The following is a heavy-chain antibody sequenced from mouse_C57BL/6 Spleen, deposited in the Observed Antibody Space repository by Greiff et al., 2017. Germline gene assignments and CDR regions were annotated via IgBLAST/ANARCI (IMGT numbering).Heavy chain of an antibody. V-gene: IGHV1-80*01. CDR3: ARSGAPGYFDY. D-gene: IGHD3-2*02. CDR1: GYAFSSYW. Sequence: QLQQSGAELVKPGASVKISCKASGYAFSSYWMNWVKQRPGKGLEWIGQIYPGDGDTNYNGKFKGKATLTADKSSSTAYMQLSSLTSEDSAVYFCARSGAPGYFDYWGQGTTLTVSS. CDR2: IYPGDGDT. J-gene: IGHJ2*01.